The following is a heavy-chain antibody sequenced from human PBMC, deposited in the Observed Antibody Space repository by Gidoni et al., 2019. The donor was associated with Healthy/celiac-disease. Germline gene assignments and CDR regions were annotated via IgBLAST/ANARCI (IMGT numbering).Heavy chain of an antibody. CDR3: ARDGPDSSGYYSGLDY. J-gene: IGHJ4*02. CDR2: IWYDGSNK. V-gene: IGHV3-33*01. D-gene: IGHD3-22*01. Sequence: QVQLVESGGGVVQPGRSLRLSCAASGFTFSSYGMHWVRQAPGKGLEWVAVIWYDGSNKYYADSGKGRFTISRDNSKNTLYLQMNSLRAEDTAVYYCARDGPDSSGYYSGLDYWGQGTLVTVSS. CDR1: GFTFSSYG.